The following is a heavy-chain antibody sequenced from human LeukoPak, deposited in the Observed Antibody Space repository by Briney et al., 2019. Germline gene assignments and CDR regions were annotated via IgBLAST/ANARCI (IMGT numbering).Heavy chain of an antibody. D-gene: IGHD2-15*01. Sequence: RPGGSLRLSCAGSGFTFSRYSMTWVRQAPGKGLEWVSSLNSGGDDTYYADSVRGRFTISRDDSKNTLYLQMNSLRVEDTAVYYCAKMPDSCTGGSCHWYYFHCWGQGTLVTVSS. J-gene: IGHJ4*02. V-gene: IGHV3-23*01. CDR3: AKMPDSCTGGSCHWYYFHC. CDR1: GFTFSRYS. CDR2: LNSGGDDT.